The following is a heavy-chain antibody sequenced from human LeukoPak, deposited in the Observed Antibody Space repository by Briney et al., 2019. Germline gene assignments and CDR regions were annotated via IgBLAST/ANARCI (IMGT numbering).Heavy chain of an antibody. CDR2: ISGSGGST. CDR3: AKGVVSTGDYYYYYMDV. CDR1: GFTFSSYA. Sequence: GGSLRLSCAASGFTFSSYAMSWVRQAPGKGLEWVSAISGSGGSTYYADSVKGRFTISRDNSKNTLYLQMNSLRAEDTAVYYCAKGVVSTGDYYYYYMDVWGKGTTVTVSS. D-gene: IGHD2-15*01. V-gene: IGHV3-23*01. J-gene: IGHJ6*03.